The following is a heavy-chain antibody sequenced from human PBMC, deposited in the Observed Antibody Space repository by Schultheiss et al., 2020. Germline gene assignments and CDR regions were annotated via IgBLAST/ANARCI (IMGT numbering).Heavy chain of an antibody. J-gene: IGHJ5*02. CDR2: ISAYNGNT. D-gene: IGHD6-13*01. CDR3: ARTASSSFCGWCDP. Sequence: ASVKVSCKASGYTFTSYGISWVRQAPGQGLEWMGWISAYNGNTNYAQKLQGRVTMTTDTSTSTAYMELRSLRSDDTAVYYCARTASSSFCGWCDPWGQGTLVTVAS. CDR1: GYTFTSYG. V-gene: IGHV1-18*01.